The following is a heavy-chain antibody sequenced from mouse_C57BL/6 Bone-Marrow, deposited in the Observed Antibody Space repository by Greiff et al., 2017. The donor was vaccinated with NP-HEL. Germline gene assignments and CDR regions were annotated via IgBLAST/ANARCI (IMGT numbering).Heavy chain of an antibody. Sequence: QVQLQQSGAELVMPGASVKLSCKASGYTFTSYWMHWVKQRPGQGLEWIGEIDPSDSYTNYNQKFKGKSTLTVDKSSSTAYMQLSSLTSEDSAVYYCARLGGRGFAYWGQGTLVTVSA. CDR3: ARLGGRGFAY. CDR1: GYTFTSYW. V-gene: IGHV1-69*01. CDR2: IDPSDSYT. J-gene: IGHJ3*01.